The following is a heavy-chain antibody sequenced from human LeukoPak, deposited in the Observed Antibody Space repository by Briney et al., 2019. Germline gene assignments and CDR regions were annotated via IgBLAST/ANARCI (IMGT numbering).Heavy chain of an antibody. V-gene: IGHV1-2*02. CDR3: ARDLMGIAYRGALYY. CDR2: INPNSGGT. D-gene: IGHD6-13*01. Sequence: ASVKVSCKASGYTFTGYYMHWVRQAPGQGLEWIGWINPNSGGTNYAQKFQGRVTMTRDTSISTAYMELSRLRSDDTAVYYCARDLMGIAYRGALYYWGQGTLVTVSS. J-gene: IGHJ4*02. CDR1: GYTFTGYY.